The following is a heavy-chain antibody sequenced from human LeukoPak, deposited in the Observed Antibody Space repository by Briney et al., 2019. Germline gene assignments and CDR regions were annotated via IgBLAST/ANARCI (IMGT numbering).Heavy chain of an antibody. CDR3: ARDRFTERDSRWSMPPVYYYYYMDG. CDR1: GASISSHY. J-gene: IGHJ6*03. CDR2: ISASGST. D-gene: IGHD2-8*01. V-gene: IGHV4-4*07. Sequence: PSETLSLTCTESGASISSHYWSWIRQPAGKGLEWIGRISASGSTDYNPSLKNRVTMSVDTSENHFSLKLSSVTAADTAVYYCARDRFTERDSRWSMPPVYYYYYMDGWGKGTTVTVSS.